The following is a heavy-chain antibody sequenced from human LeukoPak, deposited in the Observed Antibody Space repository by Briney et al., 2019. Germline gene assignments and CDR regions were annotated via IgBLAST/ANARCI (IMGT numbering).Heavy chain of an antibody. CDR3: AKYYVDRSVRPAYYFDY. CDR2: ISGSGGST. Sequence: GGSLRLSCAASGFTFSSYAMSWVHQAPGKGLEWVSAISGSGGSTYYADSVKGRFTISRDNSKNTLYLQMNSLRAEDTAVYYCAKYYVDRSVRPAYYFDYWGQGTLVTVSS. D-gene: IGHD3-16*01. CDR1: GFTFSSYA. J-gene: IGHJ4*02. V-gene: IGHV3-23*01.